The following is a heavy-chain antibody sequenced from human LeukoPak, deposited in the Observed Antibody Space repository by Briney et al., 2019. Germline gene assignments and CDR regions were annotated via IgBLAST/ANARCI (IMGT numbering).Heavy chain of an antibody. CDR2: IYYDGST. J-gene: IGHJ4*02. V-gene: IGHV4-39*01. Sequence: SETLSLTCTVSGGSISTTSSYWGWVRQPPGKGLEWIGSIYYDGSTHYNPSLKSRVTISVDTSRNQFSLKLSSVTAADTAVYYCARRGGTAAGNCFDYWGQGTLVTVSS. CDR3: ARRGGTAAGNCFDY. D-gene: IGHD6-13*01. CDR1: GGSISTTSSY.